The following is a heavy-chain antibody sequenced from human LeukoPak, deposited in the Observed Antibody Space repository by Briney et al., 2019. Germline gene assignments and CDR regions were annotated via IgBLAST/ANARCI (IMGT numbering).Heavy chain of an antibody. Sequence: PSETLSLTCTVSGASINSDTYYWGWIRQPPGNGLEWIGEINHSGSTNYNPSLKSRVTISVETSKNQFSLKLKSVTAADTAVYYCARGGYYGSGNDFRFDPWGQGTLVTVSS. J-gene: IGHJ5*02. CDR1: GASINSDTYY. V-gene: IGHV4-39*07. D-gene: IGHD3-10*01. CDR2: INHSGST. CDR3: ARGGYYGSGNDFRFDP.